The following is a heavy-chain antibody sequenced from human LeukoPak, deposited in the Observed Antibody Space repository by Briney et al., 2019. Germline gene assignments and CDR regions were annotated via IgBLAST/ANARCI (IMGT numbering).Heavy chain of an antibody. CDR1: GGSISSYY. D-gene: IGHD5-24*01. J-gene: IGHJ6*03. V-gene: IGHV4-4*09. CDR2: IYTSGST. CDR3: ATRKKRWLQFVDYYYYYMDV. Sequence: SETLSLTCTVSGGSISSYYWSWIRQPPGKGLEWIGYIYTSGSTNYNPSPKSRVTISVDTSKKQFSLKLSSVTAADTAVYYCATRKKRWLQFVDYYYYYMDVWGKGTTVTVSS.